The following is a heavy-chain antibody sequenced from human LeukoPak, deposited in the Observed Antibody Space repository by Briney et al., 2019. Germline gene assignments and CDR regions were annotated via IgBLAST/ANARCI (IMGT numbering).Heavy chain of an antibody. J-gene: IGHJ6*03. CDR2: IYSGGST. CDR1: GFTFDDYA. CDR3: ARGAIRSHYYYMDV. V-gene: IGHV3-NL1*01. D-gene: IGHD3-10*01. Sequence: GGSLRLSCAASGFTFDDYAMHWVRQAPGKGLGWVSVIYSGGSTYYADSVKGRFTISRDRSKNTLYLQMNSLRAGDTAMYYCARGAIRSHYYYMDVWGKGTTVTISS.